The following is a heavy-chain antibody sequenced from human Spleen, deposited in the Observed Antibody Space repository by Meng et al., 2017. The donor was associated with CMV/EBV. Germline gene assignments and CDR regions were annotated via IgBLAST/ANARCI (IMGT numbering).Heavy chain of an antibody. CDR3: AKAFSSSWYREYYDY. D-gene: IGHD6-13*01. CDR1: GFSFANFG. CDR2: IGGSGTRI. Sequence: GGSLRLSCAASGFSFANFGMSWVRLAPGKGLEWVSAIGGSGTRIYYADSVKGQFTVSRDNSKNTLYLQMNSLRVEDTAVYYCAKAFSSSWYREYYDYWGQGTLVTVSS. J-gene: IGHJ4*02. V-gene: IGHV3-23*01.